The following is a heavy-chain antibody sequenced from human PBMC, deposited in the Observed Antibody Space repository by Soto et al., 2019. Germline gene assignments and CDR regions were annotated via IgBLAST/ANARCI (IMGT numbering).Heavy chain of an antibody. V-gene: IGHV4-4*02. CDR3: ATSGWNEDFYYYYGMDV. J-gene: IGHJ6*02. Sequence: SETLSLTCAVSGDPVTRSNWWSWVRQSPGKGLEWIGEIYHSGNTKYNPSLKSRITMSVDKAKNQFSLKMTSVTAADTAVYYCATSGWNEDFYYYYGMDVWGQGTTVTVSS. CDR2: IYHSGNT. CDR1: GDPVTRSNW. D-gene: IGHD6-19*01.